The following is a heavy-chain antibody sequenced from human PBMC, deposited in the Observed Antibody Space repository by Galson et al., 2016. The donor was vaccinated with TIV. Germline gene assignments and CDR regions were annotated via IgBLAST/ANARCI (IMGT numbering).Heavy chain of an antibody. J-gene: IGHJ6*02. CDR2: IYPGDSDT. CDR3: ARPEGSGSYYYYGMDV. CDR1: GYSFSSYW. Sequence: SGAEVKKPGESLKISCKGSGYSFSSYWIGWVRQMPGKGLEWMGIIYPGDSDTRYSPSFQGQVTIPADKSTSTAYLQWSSLKASDTAMYYCARPEGSGSYYYYGMDVWGQGTTVTVSS. V-gene: IGHV5-51*03. D-gene: IGHD3-10*01.